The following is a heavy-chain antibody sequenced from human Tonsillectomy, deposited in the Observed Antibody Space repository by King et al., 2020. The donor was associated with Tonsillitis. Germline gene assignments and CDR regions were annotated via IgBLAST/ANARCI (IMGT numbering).Heavy chain of an antibody. CDR3: ARGLYCTSSSCPFDN. CDR1: GYSFTTYF. D-gene: IGHD2-2*01. Sequence: VQLVESGAEVKKPGESLKISCKVSGYSFTTYFIAWVRQMPGKGLEWMGIIYPGDSDTRYSPSFQGQVTISADKSISTAYLQWSSLKASDTAMYYCARGLYCTSSSCPFDNWGQGTLVTVSS. CDR2: IYPGDSDT. J-gene: IGHJ4*02. V-gene: IGHV5-51*03.